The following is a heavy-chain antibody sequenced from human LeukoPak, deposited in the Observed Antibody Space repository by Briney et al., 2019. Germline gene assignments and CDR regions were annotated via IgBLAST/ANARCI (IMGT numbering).Heavy chain of an antibody. J-gene: IGHJ5*02. D-gene: IGHD3-10*01. CDR3: ARVLYRYGSGTYGWFDP. CDR2: ISAYNGNT. V-gene: IGHV1-18*01. Sequence: ASVKVSCKASGGTFSSYAISWVRQAPGQGLEWMGWISAYNGNTNYAQKLQGRVTMTTDTSTSTAYMELRSLRSDDTAVYYCARVLYRYGSGTYGWFDPWGQGTLVTVSS. CDR1: GGTFSSYA.